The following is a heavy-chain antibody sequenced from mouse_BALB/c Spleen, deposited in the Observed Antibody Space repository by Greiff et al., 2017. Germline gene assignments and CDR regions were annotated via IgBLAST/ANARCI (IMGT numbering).Heavy chain of an antibody. CDR3: ASITTVQDYAMDY. Sequence: VQLKQSGPSLVKPSQTLSLTCSVTGDSFTSGYWNWIRKFPGNKLEYMGYISYSGSTYYNPSLNSRISITRDTSKNQYYLRLNSVTTEDAATYYCASITTVQDYAMDYWGQGTSVTVSS. V-gene: IGHV3-8*02. CDR2: ISYSGST. J-gene: IGHJ4*01. D-gene: IGHD1-1*01. CDR1: GDSFTSGY.